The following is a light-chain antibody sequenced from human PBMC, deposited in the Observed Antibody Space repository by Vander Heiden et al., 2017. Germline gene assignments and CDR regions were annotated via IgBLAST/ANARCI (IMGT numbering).Light chain of an antibody. Sequence: QSVLTQPPSASGTPGQRVTISCSGSSPNIGNNFVSWYQQLPGTAPKLLIYRNYQRPSGVPDRFSGSKSGTSASLAISGLRSEDEADYYCAAWDDSLSGPVFGGGTKLTVL. V-gene: IGLV1-47*01. CDR1: SPNIGNNF. CDR2: RNY. J-gene: IGLJ3*02. CDR3: AAWDDSLSGPV.